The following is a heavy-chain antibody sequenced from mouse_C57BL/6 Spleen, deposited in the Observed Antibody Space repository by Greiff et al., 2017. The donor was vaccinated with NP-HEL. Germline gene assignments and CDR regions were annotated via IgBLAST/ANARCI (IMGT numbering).Heavy chain of an antibody. CDR2: IYPGDGDT. CDR3: ARSDGSSSYFDV. J-gene: IGHJ1*03. Sequence: QVQLQQSGAELVKPGASVKISCKASGYAFSSYWMNWVKQRPGKGLEWIGQIYPGDGDTNYNGKFKGKATLTADKSSSTAYMQLSSLTSEDSAVYFCARSDGSSSYFDVWGTGATVTVSS. D-gene: IGHD1-1*01. CDR1: GYAFSSYW. V-gene: IGHV1-80*01.